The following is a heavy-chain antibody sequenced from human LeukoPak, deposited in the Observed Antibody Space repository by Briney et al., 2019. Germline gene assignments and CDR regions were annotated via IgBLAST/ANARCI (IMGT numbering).Heavy chain of an antibody. CDR2: IYHSGST. J-gene: IGHJ5*02. D-gene: IGHD1-1*01. CDR1: GGSINSGGYY. Sequence: PSETLSLTCTVSGGSINSGGYYWSWIRQPPGKGLEWIGYIYHSGSTYYNPSLKSRVTISVDRSKNQFSLKLSSVTAADTAVYYCARDLDGWFDPWGQGTLVTVSS. V-gene: IGHV4-30-2*01. CDR3: ARDLDGWFDP.